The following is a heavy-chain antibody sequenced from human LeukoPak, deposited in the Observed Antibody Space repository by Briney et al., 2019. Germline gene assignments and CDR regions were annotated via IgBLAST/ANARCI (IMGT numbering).Heavy chain of an antibody. CDR3: ARLCGGDCYSGLDY. CDR1: GFTFSSYE. J-gene: IGHJ4*02. D-gene: IGHD2-21*02. CDR2: ISSGSSTI. V-gene: IGHV3-48*03. Sequence: GGSLRLPCAASGFTFSSYEMNWVRQAPGRGLEYLSYISSGSSTISYADSVKGRFTISRDNAKNSLYLQMNSLRAEDTAVYHCARLCGGDCYSGLDYWGQGTLVTVSS.